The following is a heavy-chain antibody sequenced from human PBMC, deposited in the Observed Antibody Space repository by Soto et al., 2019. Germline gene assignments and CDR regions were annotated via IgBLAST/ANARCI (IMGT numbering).Heavy chain of an antibody. CDR3: ARGSPETGTRYYYFDY. D-gene: IGHD1-1*01. V-gene: IGHV1-69*01. Sequence: QVQLVQSGAEVKKTGSSVKVSCKASGGTFRSYAISWVRQAPGQGLEWLGGIIPIFGTANYAQKFQGRVTITADESTSTADMELGSLRSEDTAVYYCARGSPETGTRYYYFDYWGQGTLVTVSS. CDR2: IIPIFGTA. J-gene: IGHJ4*02. CDR1: GGTFRSYA.